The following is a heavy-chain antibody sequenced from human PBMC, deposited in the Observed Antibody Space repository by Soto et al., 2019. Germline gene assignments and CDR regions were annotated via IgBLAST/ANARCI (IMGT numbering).Heavy chain of an antibody. J-gene: IGHJ3*02. CDR3: AAPYYDYIWGSYRYSWRSFDI. Sequence: SETLSLTCAVYGGSFSGYYWSWIRQPPGKGLEWIGEINHSGSTNYNPSLKSRVTISVDTSKNQFSLKLSSVTAADTAVYYCAAPYYDYIWGSYRYSWRSFDIWGQGTMVTVSS. D-gene: IGHD3-16*02. CDR2: INHSGST. CDR1: GGSFSGYY. V-gene: IGHV4-34*01.